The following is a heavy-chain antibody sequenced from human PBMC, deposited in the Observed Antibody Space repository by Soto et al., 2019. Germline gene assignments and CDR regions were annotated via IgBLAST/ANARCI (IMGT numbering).Heavy chain of an antibody. CDR3: AKAPLLWFGESEFDY. V-gene: IGHV3-23*01. J-gene: IGHJ4*02. CDR2: ISGSGGST. CDR1: GFTFSSYA. Sequence: EVQLLESGGGLVQPGGSLRLSCAASGFTFSSYAMSWVRQAPGKGLEWVSAISGSGGSTYYADSVKGRFTISRDNSKNPLYLQMNCLRAEDTSVYYCAKAPLLWFGESEFDYWGQGTLVTVSS. D-gene: IGHD3-10*01.